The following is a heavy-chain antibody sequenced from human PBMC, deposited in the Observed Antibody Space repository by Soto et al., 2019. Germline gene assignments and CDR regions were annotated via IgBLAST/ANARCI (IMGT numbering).Heavy chain of an antibody. CDR1: SGSITGYY. Sequence: PSATLSLTCTVSSGSITGYYWSWIRQPPGKGLEWIGYIYYSGTTNYNPSLKSRLTMSVDTSKNQFSLKLSSVTAADTAVYYCARVPTSAARAAAFDFWGQGTMVTDS. CDR2: IYYSGTT. D-gene: IGHD2-2*01. CDR3: ARVPTSAARAAAFDF. J-gene: IGHJ3*01. V-gene: IGHV4-59*01.